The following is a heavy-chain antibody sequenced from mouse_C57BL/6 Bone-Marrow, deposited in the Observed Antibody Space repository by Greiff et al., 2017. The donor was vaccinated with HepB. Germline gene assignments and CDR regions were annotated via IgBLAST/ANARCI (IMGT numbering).Heavy chain of an antibody. CDR1: GFTFSSYA. D-gene: IGHD4-1*01. CDR3: ARAGDWDGDY. J-gene: IGHJ2*01. CDR2: ISDGGSYT. V-gene: IGHV5-4*03. Sequence: EVMLVESGGGLVKPGGSLKLSCAASGFTFSSYAMSWVRQTPEKRLEWVATISDGGSYTYYPDNVKGRFTISRDNAKNNLYLQMSHLKSEDTAMYYCARAGDWDGDYWGQGTTLTVSS.